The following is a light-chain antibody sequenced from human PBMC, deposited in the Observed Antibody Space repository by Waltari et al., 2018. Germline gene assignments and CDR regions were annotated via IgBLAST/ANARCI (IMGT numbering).Light chain of an antibody. V-gene: IGLV2-11*01. CDR1: SSDVGRYNY. CDR2: DVS. CDR3: CSYAGSYTLV. Sequence: QSALTQPRSVSGSPGQSVTISCPGTSSDVGRYNYVSWYQQHPGKAPKLMIYDVSKRPSGVPDRFSGSKSGNTASLTISGLQDEDEADYYCCSYAGSYTLVFGGGTKLTVL. J-gene: IGLJ3*02.